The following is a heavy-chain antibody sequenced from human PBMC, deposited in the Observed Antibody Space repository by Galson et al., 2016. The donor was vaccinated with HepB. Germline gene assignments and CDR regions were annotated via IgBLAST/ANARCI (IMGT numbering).Heavy chain of an antibody. D-gene: IGHD6-13*01. V-gene: IGHV4-4*02. CDR1: GGSIRSRTW. J-gene: IGHJ6*02. CDR3: ARQVEYSSSWSNYYGMDV. CDR2: MFHSGST. Sequence: SETLSLTCAVSGGSIRSRTWWSWVRQSPGKGLEWIGEMFHSGSTNYNPSLQSRVTISVDKSKNQFSLKLTSVTAADTAVYFCARQVEYSSSWSNYYGMDVWGQGTTVIVS.